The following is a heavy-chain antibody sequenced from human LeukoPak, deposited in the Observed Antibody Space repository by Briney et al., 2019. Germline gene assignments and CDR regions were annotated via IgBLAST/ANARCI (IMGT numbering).Heavy chain of an antibody. CDR3: ARASIPDWYDYYMDV. J-gene: IGHJ6*03. D-gene: IGHD3-9*01. CDR2: INPSGGST. V-gene: IGHV1-46*01. Sequence: ASVRVSCKASGYTFASYYMHWVRQAPGQGLEWMGIINPSGGSTSYAQKFQGRVTMTRDTSTSTVYMELSSLRSEDTAVYYCARASIPDWYDYYMDVWGKGTTLTVSS. CDR1: GYTFASYY.